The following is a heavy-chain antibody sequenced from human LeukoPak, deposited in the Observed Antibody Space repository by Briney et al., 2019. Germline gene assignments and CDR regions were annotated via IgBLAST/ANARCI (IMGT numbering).Heavy chain of an antibody. Sequence: ASVKVSCKASGYTFTSYGISWVRKAPGQGLEWMGRISAYNGNTNYAQKLQGRVTMTTDTSTSTAYLELRSLRSDDTAVYYCAREGVERWLRYGMDVWGQGTTVTVSS. V-gene: IGHV1-18*01. CDR2: ISAYNGNT. J-gene: IGHJ6*02. D-gene: IGHD5-24*01. CDR1: GYTFTSYG. CDR3: AREGVERWLRYGMDV.